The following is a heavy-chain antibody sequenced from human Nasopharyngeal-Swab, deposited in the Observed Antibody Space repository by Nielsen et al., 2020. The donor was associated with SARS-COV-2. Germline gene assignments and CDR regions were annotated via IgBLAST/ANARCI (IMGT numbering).Heavy chain of an antibody. CDR1: GGPISSGGYY. CDR2: IYYSGST. Sequence: SETLSLTCTVSGGPISSGGYYWSWIRQHPGQGLEWIGYIYYSGSTYYNPSLKSRVTISVDTSKNQFSLKLSSVTAADTAVYYCSRGVVVIPNYYYYYYMDVWGKGTTVTVSS. CDR3: SRGVVVIPNYYYYYYMDV. D-gene: IGHD2-21*01. V-gene: IGHV4-31*03. J-gene: IGHJ6*03.